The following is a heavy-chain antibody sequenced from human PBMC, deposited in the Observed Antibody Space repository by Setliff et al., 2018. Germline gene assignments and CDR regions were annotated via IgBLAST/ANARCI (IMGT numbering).Heavy chain of an antibody. V-gene: IGHV3-21*04. J-gene: IGHJ4*02. CDR2: ISSSSSYI. CDR3: ARDSGVARIRKTAFDY. D-gene: IGHD5-12*01. CDR1: GFTFSSYS. Sequence: PGGSLRLSCAASGFTFSSYSMSWVRQAPGKGLEWVSSISSSSSYIYYADSVKGRFTISRDNAKNSLHLQMNNLRAEDTAVYYCARDSGVARIRKTAFDYWGQGTLVTVSS.